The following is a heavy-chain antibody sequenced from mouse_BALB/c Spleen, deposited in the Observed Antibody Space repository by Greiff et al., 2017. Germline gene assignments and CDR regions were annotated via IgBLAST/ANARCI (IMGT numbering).Heavy chain of an antibody. CDR1: GYTFTDYV. D-gene: IGHD1-1*01. J-gene: IGHJ2*01. CDR2: IYPGSGST. Sequence: QVQLKESGPELVKPGASVKMSCKASGYTFTDYVISWVKQRTGQGLEWIGEIYPGSGSTYYNEKFKGKATLTADKSSNTAYMQLSSLTSEDSAVYFCATTVVRNFDYWGQGTTLTVSS. V-gene: IGHV1-77*01. CDR3: ATTVVRNFDY.